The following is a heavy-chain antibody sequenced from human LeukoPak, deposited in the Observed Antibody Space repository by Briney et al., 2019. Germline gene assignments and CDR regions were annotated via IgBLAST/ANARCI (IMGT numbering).Heavy chain of an antibody. J-gene: IGHJ5*02. CDR3: ARSIGGVVTALNWFDP. D-gene: IGHD2-21*02. V-gene: IGHV5-51*01. CDR2: IYPGDSDT. Sequence: GESLKISCKGSGYSFISYWIGWVRQMPGKGLEWMGIIYPGDSDTRYSPSFQGQVTISADKSISTAYLQWSSLKASDTAMYYCARSIGGVVTALNWFDPWGQGTLVTVSS. CDR1: GYSFISYW.